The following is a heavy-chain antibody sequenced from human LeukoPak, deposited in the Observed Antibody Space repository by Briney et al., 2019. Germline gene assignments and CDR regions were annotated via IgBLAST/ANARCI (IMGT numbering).Heavy chain of an antibody. CDR1: GGSISSSSYY. J-gene: IGHJ4*02. CDR2: IYYSGST. CDR3: ARHAATVTTLFPESSFFDY. D-gene: IGHD4-17*01. V-gene: IGHV4-39*01. Sequence: SETLSLTCTVSGGSISSSSYYWGWIRQPPGKGLEWIGSIYYSGSTYYNPSLKSRVTISVDTSKNQFSLKLSSVTAADMAVYYCARHAATVTTLFPESSFFDYWGQGTLVTVSS.